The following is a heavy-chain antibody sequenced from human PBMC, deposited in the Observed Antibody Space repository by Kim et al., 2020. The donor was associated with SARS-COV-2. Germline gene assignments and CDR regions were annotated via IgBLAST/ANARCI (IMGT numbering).Heavy chain of an antibody. V-gene: IGHV4-59*01. CDR1: GGSISSYY. J-gene: IGHJ5*02. CDR3: ARDGPPEGFDP. Sequence: SETLSLTCTVSGGSISSYYWSWIRQPPGKGLEWIGYIYYSGSTNYNPSLKSRVTISVDTSKNQFSLKLSSVTAADTAVYYCARDGPPEGFDPWGQGTLVTVSS. CDR2: IYYSGST.